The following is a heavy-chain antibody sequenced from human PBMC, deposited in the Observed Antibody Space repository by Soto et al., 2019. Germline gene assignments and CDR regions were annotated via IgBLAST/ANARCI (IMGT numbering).Heavy chain of an antibody. CDR3: VSEDWHRFDH. V-gene: IGHV3-7*01. CDR1: GFMFSAYW. CDR2: ISGGASDK. J-gene: IGHJ4*02. Sequence: EVQLVESGGGLVQPGGSLRLSCEASGFMFSAYWMSWVRQDPRKGLEWVATISGGASDKFYVDSVKGRVTISRDDAKKSMYLQMNSLRDDDTAVYYCVSEDWHRFDHWGQGTLVTVSS. D-gene: IGHD2-21*01.